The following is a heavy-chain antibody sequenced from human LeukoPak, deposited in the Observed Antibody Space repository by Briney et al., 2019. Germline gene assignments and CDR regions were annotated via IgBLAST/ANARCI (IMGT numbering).Heavy chain of an antibody. CDR2: INPNSGGT. CDR3: ASKLPPREQWFGEIRGDYMDV. Sequence: GASVKVSCKASGYTFTGYYMHWVRQAPGQGLEWMGWINPNSGGTNYAQKFQGRVTMTRDTSISTAYMELSRLRSDDTAVYYCASKLPPREQWFGEIRGDYMDVWGKGTTVTISS. CDR1: GYTFTGYY. J-gene: IGHJ6*03. V-gene: IGHV1-2*02. D-gene: IGHD3-10*01.